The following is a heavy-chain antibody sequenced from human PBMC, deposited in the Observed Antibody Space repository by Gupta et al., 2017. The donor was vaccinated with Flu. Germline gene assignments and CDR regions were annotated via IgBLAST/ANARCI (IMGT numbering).Heavy chain of an antibody. V-gene: IGHV2-5*02. Sequence: ITLKESCPTVVNTTETLTLTCTLPGFQLSTHGVGVGWIRQSPGKALEWLALIYWDNDKRYTPSLKSRLTITKDTSKNQVVLTMTNMDPVDTATYYCVHSPYYYYYYGLDVWGQGTTVTVSS. CDR3: VHSPYYYYYYGLDV. J-gene: IGHJ6*02. CDR2: IYWDNDK. CDR1: GFQLSTHGVG.